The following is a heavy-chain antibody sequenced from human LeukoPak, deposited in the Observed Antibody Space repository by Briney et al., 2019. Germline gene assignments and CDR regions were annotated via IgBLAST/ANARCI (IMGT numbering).Heavy chain of an antibody. J-gene: IGHJ4*02. CDR1: GCSISRGGYY. V-gene: IGHV4-31*03. D-gene: IGHD1-7*01. CDR2: IYYSGST. Sequence: SETLSLTCTVSGCSISRGGYYWSWIRQHPGKGLEWIGYIYYSGSTYYNPSLKSRVTISVDTSKNQFSLKLSSVTAADTAVYYCARGPDRITGTTVGFDYWGQGTLVTVSS. CDR3: ARGPDRITGTTVGFDY.